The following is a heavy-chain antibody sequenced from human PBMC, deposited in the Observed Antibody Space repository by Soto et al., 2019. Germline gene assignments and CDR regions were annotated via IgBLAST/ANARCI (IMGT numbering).Heavy chain of an antibody. CDR3: ARLPTMDHDAFDI. D-gene: IGHD3-10*01. J-gene: IGHJ3*02. Sequence: QVQLQESGPGLVKPSQTLSLTCTVSGGSISSGDYYWSWIRQPPGKGLEWIGYIYYSGSTYYNPSLKSRVTISVDTSKNQFSLKLSSVTAAYTAVYFCARLPTMDHDAFDIWGQGTMVTVSS. CDR2: IYYSGST. V-gene: IGHV4-30-4*01. CDR1: GGSISSGDYY.